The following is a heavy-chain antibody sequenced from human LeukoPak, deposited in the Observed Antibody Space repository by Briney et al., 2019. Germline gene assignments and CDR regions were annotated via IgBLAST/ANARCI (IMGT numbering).Heavy chain of an antibody. V-gene: IGHV1-69*04. CDR2: IIPILGIA. CDR1: GGTFSSYA. Sequence: SVKVSCKASGGTFSSYAISWVRQAPGQGLEWMGRIIPILGIANYAQKFQGRVTITADKSTSTAYMELSSLRSEDTAVYYCARDANDPRYYDSSGYPTSWFDPWGQGTLVTVSS. J-gene: IGHJ5*02. CDR3: ARDANDPRYYDSSGYPTSWFDP. D-gene: IGHD3-22*01.